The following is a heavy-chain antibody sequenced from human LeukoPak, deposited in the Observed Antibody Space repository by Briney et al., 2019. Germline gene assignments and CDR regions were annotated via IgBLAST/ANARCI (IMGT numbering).Heavy chain of an antibody. J-gene: IGHJ4*02. D-gene: IGHD4-23*01. CDR3: AAYGDNSDFAY. Sequence: GGSLRLSCAASGFTFSHYWMYWVRQAPGKGLEWVSRLNRDGTSSSYADAVKGRFTVSRDNAENTLNLQMNSLRAEDTAVYYCAAYGDNSDFAYWGQGTLVTVSS. CDR1: GFTFSHYW. V-gene: IGHV3-74*01. CDR2: LNRDGTSS.